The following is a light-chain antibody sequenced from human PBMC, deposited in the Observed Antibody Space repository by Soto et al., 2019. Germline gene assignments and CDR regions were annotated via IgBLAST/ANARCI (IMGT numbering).Light chain of an antibody. CDR3: QQYGSSGT. V-gene: IGKV3-20*01. CDR2: GAS. CDR1: QSGSNNY. Sequence: EIVLTQSPCTLSLSPGARATLSCRASQSGSNNYLAWYQQKPGQAPRVLIYGASNRATGIPDRFSGSGSGTDFTLTISRLEPEDFAVYYCQQYGSSGTFGQGTKVDIK. J-gene: IGKJ1*01.